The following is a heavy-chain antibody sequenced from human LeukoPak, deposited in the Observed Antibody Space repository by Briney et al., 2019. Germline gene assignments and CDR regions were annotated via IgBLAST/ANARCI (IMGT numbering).Heavy chain of an antibody. CDR3: ARMGNPATVTTDY. CDR2: IYYSGST. V-gene: IGHV4-59*08. Sequence: PSETLSLTCTVSGGSISSYYWSWIRQPPGKRLEWIGYIYYSGSTNYNPSLKSRVTISVDTSKNQFSLKLSSVTAADTAVYYCARMGNPATVTTDYWGQGTLVTVSS. CDR1: GGSISSYY. J-gene: IGHJ4*02. D-gene: IGHD4-17*01.